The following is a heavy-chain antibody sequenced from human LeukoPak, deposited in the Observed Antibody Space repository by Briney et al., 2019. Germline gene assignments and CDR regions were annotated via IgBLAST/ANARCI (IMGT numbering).Heavy chain of an antibody. D-gene: IGHD6-19*01. V-gene: IGHV3-9*03. CDR1: GFTFDDYA. Sequence: GGSLRLSCAASGFTFDDYAMHWVRQAPGKGLEWVSGISWNSGSIGYADSVKGRFTISRDNAKNSLYLQMNSLRAEDMALYYCARSSGWYFAFDIWGQGTMVTVSS. CDR2: ISWNSGSI. CDR3: ARSSGWYFAFDI. J-gene: IGHJ3*02.